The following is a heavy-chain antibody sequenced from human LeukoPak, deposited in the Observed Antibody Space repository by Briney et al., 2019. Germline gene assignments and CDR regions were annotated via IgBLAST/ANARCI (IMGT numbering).Heavy chain of an antibody. Sequence: GGSLRLSCAASGFTFINAWMAWVRQAPGKGLEWVSSISSSSSYIYYADSVKGRFTISRDNAKNSLYLQMNSLRAEDTAVYYCARGGPSYYYMDVWGKGTTVTVSS. CDR2: ISSSSSYI. CDR3: ARGGPSYYYMDV. J-gene: IGHJ6*03. CDR1: GFTFINAW. V-gene: IGHV3-21*01. D-gene: IGHD1-26*01.